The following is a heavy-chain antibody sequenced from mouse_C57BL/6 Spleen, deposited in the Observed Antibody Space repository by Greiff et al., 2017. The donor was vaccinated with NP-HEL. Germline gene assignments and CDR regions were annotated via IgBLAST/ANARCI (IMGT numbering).Heavy chain of an antibody. D-gene: IGHD3-2*02. CDR1: GYTFPSYR. CDR2: IYPSDSEP. Sequence: QVHVKQPGAELVRPGSSVKLSCKASGYTFPSYRMDWVKQRPGQGLEWIGNIYPSDSEPHYNQKFKDKATLTVDKSSSTAYMQRSSLTSEDSAVYYCARKGDSSGYIYAMDYWGQGTSVTVSS. CDR3: ARKGDSSGYIYAMDY. J-gene: IGHJ4*01. V-gene: IGHV1-61*01.